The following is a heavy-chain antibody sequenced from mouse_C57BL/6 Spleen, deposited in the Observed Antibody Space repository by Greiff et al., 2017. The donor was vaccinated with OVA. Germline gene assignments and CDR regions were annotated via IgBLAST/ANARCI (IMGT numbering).Heavy chain of an antibody. Sequence: QVQLQQPGAELVMPGASVKLSCKASGYTFTSSWMHWVKQRPGQGLEWIGEIAPSARYTNYNQKFKGKSTLTVDKSSSTAYMQLSSLTSEDSAVYYCARRRTVPYYYAMDYWGQGTSVTVSS. CDR2: IAPSARYT. V-gene: IGHV1-69*01. CDR1: GYTFTSSW. CDR3: ARRRTVPYYYAMDY. J-gene: IGHJ4*01. D-gene: IGHD1-1*01.